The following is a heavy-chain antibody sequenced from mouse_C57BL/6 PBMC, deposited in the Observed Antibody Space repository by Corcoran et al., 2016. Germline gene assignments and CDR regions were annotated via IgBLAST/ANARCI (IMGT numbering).Heavy chain of an antibody. D-gene: IGHD1-1*01. J-gene: IGHJ2*01. CDR1: GYTFTTYG. CDR2: INTYSGVP. CDR3: AREIYYYGSSSYYFDY. V-gene: IGHV9-3*01. Sequence: QIQLVQSGPELKKPGETVKISCKASGYTFTTYGMSWVKQAPGKGLKWMGWINTYSGVPTYADDFKGRFAFSLETSASTAYLQINNLKNEDTATYFCAREIYYYGSSSYYFDYWGQGTTLTVSS.